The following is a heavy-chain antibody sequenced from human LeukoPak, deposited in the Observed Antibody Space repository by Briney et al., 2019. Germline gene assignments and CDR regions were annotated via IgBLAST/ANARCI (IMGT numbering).Heavy chain of an antibody. CDR3: AKDMEDFWSPTDV. CDR1: GGSISSYY. Sequence: SETLSLTCTVSGGSISSYYWSWIRQPPGKGLEWIGYIYYSGSTNYNPSLKSRVTISVDTSKNQFSLKLSSVTAADTAVYYCAKDMEDFWSPTDVWGQGTTVTVSS. J-gene: IGHJ6*02. D-gene: IGHD3-3*01. CDR2: IYYSGST. V-gene: IGHV4-59*01.